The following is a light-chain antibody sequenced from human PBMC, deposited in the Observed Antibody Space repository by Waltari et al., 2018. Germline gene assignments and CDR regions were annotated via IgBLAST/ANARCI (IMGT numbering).Light chain of an antibody. Sequence: EIVLTQSPGTLSLSPGEGASLSCRASQTISNNYLAWYQQKVDQAPRLIIWGVSNRDAETPDRFRGSGSGTDFTLTITRLEPEDFAVYFCQQYGGSGVFGQGTKLEI. J-gene: IGKJ2*01. CDR1: QTISNNY. V-gene: IGKV3-20*01. CDR3: QQYGGSGV. CDR2: GVS.